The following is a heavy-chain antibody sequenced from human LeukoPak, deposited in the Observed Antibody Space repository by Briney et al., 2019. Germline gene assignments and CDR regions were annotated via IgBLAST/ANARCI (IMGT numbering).Heavy chain of an antibody. CDR1: GFTFLSYG. CDR3: ARDCSSTSCYDDY. V-gene: IGHV3-33*01. D-gene: IGHD2-2*01. J-gene: IGHJ4*02. CDR2: ICYYGSNK. Sequence: GWSVRLSCLASGFTFLSYGMHGVRQAPGRGGTGVAVICYYGSNKYYADSVQGRFTISRDNSKNTLYLQMNSLRAEDTAVYYCARDCSSTSCYDDYWGQGTLVTVSS.